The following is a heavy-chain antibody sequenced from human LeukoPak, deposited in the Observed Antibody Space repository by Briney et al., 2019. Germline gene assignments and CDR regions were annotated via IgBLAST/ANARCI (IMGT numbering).Heavy chain of an antibody. J-gene: IGHJ5*02. CDR1: GGSFSGYY. D-gene: IGHD2-2*01. CDR3: ARRTTDIVVVPAAGPRRFDP. Sequence: PSETLSLTCAVYGGSFSGYYWSWIRQPPGKGLEWIGEINHSGSTNYNPSLKSRVTISVDTSKNQFSLKLSSVTAADTAVYYCARRTTDIVVVPAAGPRRFDPWGQGTLVTVSS. CDR2: INHSGST. V-gene: IGHV4-34*01.